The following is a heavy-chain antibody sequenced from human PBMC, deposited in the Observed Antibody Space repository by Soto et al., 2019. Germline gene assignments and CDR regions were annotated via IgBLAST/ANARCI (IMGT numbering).Heavy chain of an antibody. CDR2: ISYDGSNK. V-gene: IGHV3-30-3*01. CDR3: ARGDYGDWDYYYGMDV. CDR1: GFTFSSYA. J-gene: IGHJ6*02. D-gene: IGHD4-17*01. Sequence: QVQLVESGGGVVQPGGSLRLSCAASGFTFSSYAMHWVRQAPGKGLEWVAVISYDGSNKYYADSVKGRFTISRDNSKNTLYLQMNSLRAEDTAVYYCARGDYGDWDYYYGMDVWGQGTTVTVSS.